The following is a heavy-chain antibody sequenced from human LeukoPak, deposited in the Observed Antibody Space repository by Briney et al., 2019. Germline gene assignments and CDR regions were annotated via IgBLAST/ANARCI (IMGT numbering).Heavy chain of an antibody. CDR2: ISGSGGST. CDR3: AKGGGSSWSRYYYGMDV. Sequence: GGSLRLSCAASGFTFSSYAMSWVRQAPGKGLEWVSAISGSGGSTYYADSVKGRFTISRDNSRNTLYLQMNSLRAEDTAVYYCAKGGGSSWSRYYYGMDVWGQGTTVTVSS. V-gene: IGHV3-23*01. D-gene: IGHD6-13*01. CDR1: GFTFSSYA. J-gene: IGHJ6*02.